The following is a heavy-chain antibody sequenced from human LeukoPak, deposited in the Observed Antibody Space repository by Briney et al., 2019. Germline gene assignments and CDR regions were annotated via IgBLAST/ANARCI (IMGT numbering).Heavy chain of an antibody. CDR1: GGSISSGDYY. D-gene: IGHD4-17*01. Sequence: SETLSLTCTVSGGSISSGDYYWSWIRQPPGKGLEWIGYIYYSGSTYYNPSLKSRVTISVDTSKNQFSLKLSSVTAADTAVYYCARDRYGDYSGNCFDPWGQGTLVTVSS. CDR2: IYYSGST. J-gene: IGHJ5*02. V-gene: IGHV4-30-4*08. CDR3: ARDRYGDYSGNCFDP.